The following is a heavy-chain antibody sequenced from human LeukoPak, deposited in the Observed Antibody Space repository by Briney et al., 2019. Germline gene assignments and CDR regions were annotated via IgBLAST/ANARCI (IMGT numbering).Heavy chain of an antibody. V-gene: IGHV4-39*07. CDR1: GGSIYSTNYY. Sequence: PSETLSLTCIVSGGSIYSTNYYWGWIRQPPGKGLEWIGTIYYLGSPYYNPSLKSRVTISVDTSKNQFSLKLSSVTAADTAVYYCARRSGCSGGSCYSLNYYYYYYMDVWGKGTTVTISS. D-gene: IGHD2-15*01. CDR3: ARRSGCSGGSCYSLNYYYYYYMDV. J-gene: IGHJ6*03. CDR2: IYYLGSP.